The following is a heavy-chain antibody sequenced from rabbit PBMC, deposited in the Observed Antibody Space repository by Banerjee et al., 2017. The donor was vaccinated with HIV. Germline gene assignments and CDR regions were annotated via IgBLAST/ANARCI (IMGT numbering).Heavy chain of an antibody. Sequence: QVVESGGGLVQPGGSLKLSCKASGFDFSSYYMNWVRQAPGKGLEWIGYIDPVFGITYYASWVNGRFTISSHNAQNTLYLQLNSLTAADTATYFCARDLSYDDYGNFDLWGPGTLVTVS. CDR1: GFDFSSYY. CDR2: IDPVFGIT. CDR3: ARDLSYDDYGNFDL. V-gene: IGHV1S7*01. D-gene: IGHD2-1*01. J-gene: IGHJ4*01.